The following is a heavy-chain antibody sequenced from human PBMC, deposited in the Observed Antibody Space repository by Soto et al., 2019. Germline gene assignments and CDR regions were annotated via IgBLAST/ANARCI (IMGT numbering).Heavy chain of an antibody. V-gene: IGHV3-33*01. CDR2: IWYDGSNK. CDR1: GFTFSSYG. D-gene: IGHD3-3*01. Sequence: GGSLRLSCAASGFTFSSYGMHWVRQAPGKGLEWVAVIWYDGSNKYYADSVKGRFTISRDHSKNTLYLQMNSLRAEDTAVYYCARDRDDFWSGYYNLYNWFDPWGQGTLVTVSS. J-gene: IGHJ5*02. CDR3: ARDRDDFWSGYYNLYNWFDP.